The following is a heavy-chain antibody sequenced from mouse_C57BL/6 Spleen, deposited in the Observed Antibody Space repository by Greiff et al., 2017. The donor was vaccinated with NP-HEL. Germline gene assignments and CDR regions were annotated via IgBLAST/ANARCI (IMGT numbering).Heavy chain of an antibody. CDR1: GFTFSSYA. V-gene: IGHV5-4*01. D-gene: IGHD2-1*01. Sequence: DVMLVESGGGLVKPGGSLKLSCAASGFTFSSYAMSWVRQTPEKRLEWVATISDGGSYTYYPDNVKGRFTISRDNAKNNLYLQMSHLKSEDTAMYYCAREADGNPFAYWGQGTLVTVSA. CDR2: ISDGGSYT. J-gene: IGHJ3*01. CDR3: AREADGNPFAY.